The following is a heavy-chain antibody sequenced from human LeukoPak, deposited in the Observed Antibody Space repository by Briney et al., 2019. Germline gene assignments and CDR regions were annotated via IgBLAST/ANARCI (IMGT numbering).Heavy chain of an antibody. V-gene: IGHV4-39*07. CDR2: IYHSGST. CDR3: ARGVARSSKFHFSYYFDY. D-gene: IGHD6-6*01. Sequence: SETLSLTCIVSGGSISSSSYYWGWIRQPPGKGLEWIGSIYHSGSTYYNPSLKSRVTISVGTSKNQFSLNLSSVTAADTAVYYCARGVARSSKFHFSYYFDYWGQGTLVTVSS. CDR1: GGSISSSSYY. J-gene: IGHJ4*02.